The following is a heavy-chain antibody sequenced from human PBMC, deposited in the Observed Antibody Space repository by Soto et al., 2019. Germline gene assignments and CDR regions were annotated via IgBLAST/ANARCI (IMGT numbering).Heavy chain of an antibody. CDR3: ARDRTQNHLFEP. D-gene: IGHD1-7*01. CDR1: VFTFSSYS. V-gene: IGHV3-21*01. J-gene: IGHJ5*02. CDR2: ISSSSSYI. Sequence: GGSLRLSCAASVFTFSSYSMNWVRQAPGKGLEWVSSISSSSSYIYYEDSVKGRFTISRDNAKNSLYLQMNSLRAEDTAVYYCARDRTQNHLFEPLGQGTLVSVS.